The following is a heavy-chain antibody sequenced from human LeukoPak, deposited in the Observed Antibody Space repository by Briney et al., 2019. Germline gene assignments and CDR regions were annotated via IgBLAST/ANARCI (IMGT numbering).Heavy chain of an antibody. CDR3: ARVEVQGLMHYYDSSGYYLIPYFDY. CDR2: ISAYNGNT. V-gene: IGHV1-18*01. CDR1: GYTFTSYG. D-gene: IGHD3-22*01. J-gene: IGHJ4*02. Sequence: ASVKVSCKASGYTFTSYGISWVRQAPGQGLEWMGWISAYNGNTNYAQKLQGRVTMTTDTSTSTAYMELRSLRSDDTAVYYCARVEVQGLMHYYDSSGYYLIPYFDYWGQGTLVTVSS.